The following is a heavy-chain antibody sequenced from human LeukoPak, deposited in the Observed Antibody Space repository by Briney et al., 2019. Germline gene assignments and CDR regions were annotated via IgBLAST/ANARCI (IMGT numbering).Heavy chain of an antibody. CDR3: AREGNYYVILTGFFDY. V-gene: IGHV1-18*01. J-gene: IGHJ4*02. Sequence: ASVKVSCKASGYTFTSYGISWVRQAPGQGLEWMGWISAYNGNTNYAQKLQGRVTMTTDTSTSTAYMELRSLRSDDTAVYYCAREGNYYVILTGFFDYWGQGTLVTVSS. D-gene: IGHD3-9*01. CDR1: GYTFTSYG. CDR2: ISAYNGNT.